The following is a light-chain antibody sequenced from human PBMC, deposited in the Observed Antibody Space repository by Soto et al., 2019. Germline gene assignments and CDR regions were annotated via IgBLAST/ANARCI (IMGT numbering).Light chain of an antibody. J-gene: IGLJ3*02. CDR2: NKN. CDR1: RSNIGSHP. Sequence: QSVLTQPPSASGTPGQRVTVSCSGSRSNIGSHPVHWYQQLPGTAPKLLIFNKNVRPSGVPDRFSGSKSGTSASLAISGLQSEDEAHYYCSAWDDSLNGPVFGGGTKLTVL. CDR3: SAWDDSLNGPV. V-gene: IGLV1-44*01.